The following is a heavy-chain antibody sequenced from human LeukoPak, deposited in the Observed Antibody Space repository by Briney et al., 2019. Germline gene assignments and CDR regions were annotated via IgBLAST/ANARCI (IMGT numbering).Heavy chain of an antibody. CDR1: GGSISSGDYY. V-gene: IGHV4-30-4*08. Sequence: SQTLSLTCTVSGGSISSGDYYWSWIRQPPGKGLEWIGYIYYSGSTYYNPSLKSRVTISVDTSKNQFSLKLSSVTAADTAVYYCARVHSSSWYYFDYWGQGTLVTVSP. CDR2: IYYSGST. D-gene: IGHD6-13*01. J-gene: IGHJ4*02. CDR3: ARVHSSSWYYFDY.